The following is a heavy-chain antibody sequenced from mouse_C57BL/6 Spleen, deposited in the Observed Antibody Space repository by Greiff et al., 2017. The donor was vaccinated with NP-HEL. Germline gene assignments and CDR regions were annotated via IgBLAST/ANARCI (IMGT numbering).Heavy chain of an antibody. D-gene: IGHD1-1*01. CDR1: GFTFSSYA. Sequence: EVMLVESGGGLVKPGGSLKLSCAASGFTFSSYAMSWVRQTPEKRLEWVATISDGGSYTYYPDNVKGRFTISRDNAKNNLYMQMSHLKSEDTAMYYCARDRYYGDYAMDYWGKGTSVTVSS. J-gene: IGHJ4*01. CDR3: ARDRYYGDYAMDY. CDR2: ISDGGSYT. V-gene: IGHV5-4*01.